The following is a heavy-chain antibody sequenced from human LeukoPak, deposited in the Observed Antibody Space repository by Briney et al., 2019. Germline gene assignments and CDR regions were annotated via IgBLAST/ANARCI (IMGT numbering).Heavy chain of an antibody. V-gene: IGHV3-72*01. CDR3: AREWDSGSYYLGYFDY. J-gene: IGHJ4*02. Sequence: SGGSLRLSCAASGFTFSDHYMDWVRQAPGKGLEWVGRIINKANSYTTEYAAAGKGTFTSARDESKNSEHMQKNSLKCEDTAVYYCAREWDSGSYYLGYFDYWGQGTLVTVSS. CDR2: IINKANSYTT. CDR1: GFTFSDHY. D-gene: IGHD1-26*01.